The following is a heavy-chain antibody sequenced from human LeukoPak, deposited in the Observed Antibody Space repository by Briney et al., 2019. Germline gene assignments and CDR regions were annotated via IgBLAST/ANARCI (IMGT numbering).Heavy chain of an antibody. CDR1: GFTFSSYG. CDR3: AKDRYYYGSGSYDPFDP. CDR2: ISYDGSNK. Sequence: GGSLRLSCAASGFTFSSYGMHWVRQAPGKGLEWAAVISYDGSNKYYADSVKGRFTISRDNSKNTLYLQMNSLRAEDTAVYYCAKDRYYYGSGSYDPFDPWGQGTLVTVSS. D-gene: IGHD3-10*01. J-gene: IGHJ5*02. V-gene: IGHV3-30*18.